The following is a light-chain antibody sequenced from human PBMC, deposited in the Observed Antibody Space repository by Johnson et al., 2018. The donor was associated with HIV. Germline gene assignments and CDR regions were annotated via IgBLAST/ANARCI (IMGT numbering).Light chain of an antibody. CDR2: DNN. V-gene: IGLV1-51*01. CDR3: GTWDSSLSAYV. J-gene: IGLJ1*01. CDR1: SSNIGNSY. Sequence: QAVLTQPPSVSAAPGQKVTISCSGSSSNIGNSYVSWYQQLPGTAPKLLIYDNNKRPSGTPDRFSGSKSGTSATLGITGLQTGDEADYYCGTWDSSLSAYVFGTGTTITVL.